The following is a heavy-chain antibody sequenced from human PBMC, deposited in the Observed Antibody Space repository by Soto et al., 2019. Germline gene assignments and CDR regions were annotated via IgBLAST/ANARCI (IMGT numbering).Heavy chain of an antibody. D-gene: IGHD4-4*01. CDR3: ASKYSKSPPHYYYYYMDV. J-gene: IGHJ6*03. CDR2: IYSGGST. Sequence: PGGSLRLSCAASGFTVSSNYMSWVRQAPGKGLEWVSVIYSGGSTYYADSVKGRFTISRDNSKNTLYLQMNSLRAEDTAVYYCASKYSKSPPHYYYYYMDVWGKGTTVTVS. V-gene: IGHV3-66*01. CDR1: GFTVSSNY.